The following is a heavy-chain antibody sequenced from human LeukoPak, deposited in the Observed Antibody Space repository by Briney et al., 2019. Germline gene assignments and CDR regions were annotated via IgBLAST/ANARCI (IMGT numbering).Heavy chain of an antibody. D-gene: IGHD2-2*01. CDR3: ARLGRYCSSTSCYYVDS. CDR2: IWYDGSNK. Sequence: GGSLRLSCAASGFTFSSYGMHWVRQAPGKGLEWVAVIWYDGSNKYYAESVKGRFTISRDNSKNTLYLQMNSLRAEDTAVYYCARLGRYCSSTSCYYVDSWGQGTLVTVSS. J-gene: IGHJ4*02. V-gene: IGHV3-33*01. CDR1: GFTFSSYG.